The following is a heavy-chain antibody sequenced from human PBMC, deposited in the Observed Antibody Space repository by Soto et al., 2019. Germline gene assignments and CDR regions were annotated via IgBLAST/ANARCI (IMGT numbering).Heavy chain of an antibody. Sequence: QVQLQQWGAGLLKPSETLSLTCAVYGGSFSGYYWSWIRQPPGKGLEWIGEINHSGSTNYNPSLKSRVTISVDTSKNQFSLKLSSVTAADTAVYYCARVGDTAMSAWGQGTLVTVSS. J-gene: IGHJ4*02. D-gene: IGHD5-18*01. CDR1: GGSFSGYY. V-gene: IGHV4-34*01. CDR2: INHSGST. CDR3: ARVGDTAMSA.